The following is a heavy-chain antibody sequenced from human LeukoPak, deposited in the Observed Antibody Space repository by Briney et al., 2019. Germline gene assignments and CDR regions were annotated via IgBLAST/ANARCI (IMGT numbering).Heavy chain of an antibody. J-gene: IGHJ4*02. D-gene: IGHD2-21*01. V-gene: IGHV1-46*01. Sequence: ASVKDSFKASGYTFTSYHLHSVRQAPGQGLEWMGIINHRGGSTSYAKKFQGRITMTRDTSTRTVYMELSRLRSGETAVYYCARGGVAIQDLNYFDYWGQGTLVSVSS. CDR2: INHRGGST. CDR1: GYTFTSYH. CDR3: ARGGVAIQDLNYFDY.